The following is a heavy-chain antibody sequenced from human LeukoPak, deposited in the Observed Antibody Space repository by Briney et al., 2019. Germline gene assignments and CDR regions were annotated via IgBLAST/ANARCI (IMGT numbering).Heavy chain of an antibody. D-gene: IGHD3-22*01. CDR1: GYTFTSYY. J-gene: IGHJ4*02. CDR2: INPSGGST. Sequence: ASVKVSCKASGYTFTSYYMHWVRQAPGQGLEWMGIINPSGGSTSYAQKFQGRVTMTRDTSTSTVYMELSSLRSEDTAVYYCARDADVDYYDSSGYYDYWGQGTLVTVSS. V-gene: IGHV1-46*01. CDR3: ARDADVDYYDSSGYYDY.